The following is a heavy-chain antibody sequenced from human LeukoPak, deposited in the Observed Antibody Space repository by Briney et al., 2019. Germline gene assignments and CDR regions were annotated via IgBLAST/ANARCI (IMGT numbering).Heavy chain of an antibody. V-gene: IGHV4-59*12. CDR2: IDYSGST. CDR1: GGSISGYY. J-gene: IGHJ6*02. D-gene: IGHD2-21*02. Sequence: SETLSLTCTVSGGSISGYYWSWIRQPPGKGLEWIGYIDYSGSTNYNPSLKSRVAISVDTSKNQFSLKLSSLTAADTAVYYCATEYCGGDCSMSYYYYGMDVWGQGTTVTVSS. CDR3: ATEYCGGDCSMSYYYYGMDV.